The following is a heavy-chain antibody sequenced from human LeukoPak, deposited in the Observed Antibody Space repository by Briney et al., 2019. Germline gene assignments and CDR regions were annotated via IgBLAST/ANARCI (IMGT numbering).Heavy chain of an antibody. Sequence: RASVKVSCKASGGTFSSYAISWVRQAPGQGLEWMGWINPNSGGTNYAQKFQGRVTMTSDTSISTAYMELSRLRSDDTAVYYCAREEHGFDYWGQGTLVTVSS. CDR2: INPNSGGT. J-gene: IGHJ4*02. CDR1: GGTFSSYA. D-gene: IGHD1/OR15-1a*01. V-gene: IGHV1-2*02. CDR3: AREEHGFDY.